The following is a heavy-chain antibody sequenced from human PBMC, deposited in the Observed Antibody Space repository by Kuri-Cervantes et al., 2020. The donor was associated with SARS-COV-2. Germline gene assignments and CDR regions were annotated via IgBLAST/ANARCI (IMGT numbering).Heavy chain of an antibody. V-gene: IGHV3-23*01. J-gene: IGHJ3*02. CDR3: AKDYCSSTSCSGFDAFDI. Sequence: GGSLRLSCAASGFTFSSYAMSWVRQAPGKGLEWVSAISGSGGSTYYADSVKGRFTISRDNSKNTLYLQMNSLRAEDTAVYYCAKDYCSSTSCSGFDAFDIWGQGTMVTVSS. CDR1: GFTFSSYA. CDR2: ISGSGGST. D-gene: IGHD2-2*01.